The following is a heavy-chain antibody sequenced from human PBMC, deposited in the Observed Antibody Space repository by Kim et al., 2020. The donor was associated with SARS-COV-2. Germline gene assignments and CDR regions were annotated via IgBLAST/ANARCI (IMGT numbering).Heavy chain of an antibody. J-gene: IGHJ5*02. CDR1: GYSFTSYW. V-gene: IGHV5-51*01. D-gene: IGHD2-2*01. CDR2: IYPGDSDT. CDR3: ARYPYCSSTSCYSYNWFDP. Sequence: GESLKISCKGSGYSFTSYWIGWVRQMPGKGLEWMGIIYPGDSDTRYSPSFQGQVTISADKSISTAYLQWSSLKASDTAMYYCARYPYCSSTSCYSYNWFDPWGQGTLVTVSS.